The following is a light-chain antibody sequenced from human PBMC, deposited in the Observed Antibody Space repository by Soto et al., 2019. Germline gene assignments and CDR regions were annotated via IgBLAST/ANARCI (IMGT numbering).Light chain of an antibody. CDR3: SSYTGSSTPYV. CDR2: DVS. Sequence: QSTLTQPASVSGSPGQSISISCTGTTSDVGRYNYVSWYQQHPGKAPKLMIYDVSYRPSWVSNRFSGSKSGITASLTISGLQAEDEADYYCSSYTGSSTPYVFGTGTSHRP. CDR1: TSDVGRYNY. V-gene: IGLV2-14*03. J-gene: IGLJ1*01.